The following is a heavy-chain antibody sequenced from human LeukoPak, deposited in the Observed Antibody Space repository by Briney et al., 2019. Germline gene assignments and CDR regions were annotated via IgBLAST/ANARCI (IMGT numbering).Heavy chain of an antibody. CDR3: VKGGLGYPFDY. CDR2: ISYDGSNK. J-gene: IGHJ4*02. D-gene: IGHD5-18*01. V-gene: IGHV3-30-3*01. CDR1: GFTFSSYA. Sequence: QAGGSLRLSCAASGFTFSSYAMHWVRQAPGKGLEWVAVISYDGSNKYYADSVKGRFTISRDNSESTLFLQMNSLRVEDTAVYYCVKGGLGYPFDYWGQGTLVTVST.